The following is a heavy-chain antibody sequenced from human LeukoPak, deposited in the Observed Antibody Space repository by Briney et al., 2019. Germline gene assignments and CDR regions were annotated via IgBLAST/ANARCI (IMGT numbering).Heavy chain of an antibody. Sequence: GGSLRLSCAASGFTFTDYAIHWGRQAPGKGLEWVAVISYDGDHKYYPDSVKGRFTISRDNSKNTVYLQMNSLRVEDTAVYFCAREYYSGNYYVFDYWGQGTLVTVSS. CDR2: ISYDGDHK. J-gene: IGHJ4*02. D-gene: IGHD1-26*01. CDR1: GFTFTDYA. CDR3: AREYYSGNYYVFDY. V-gene: IGHV3-30-3*01.